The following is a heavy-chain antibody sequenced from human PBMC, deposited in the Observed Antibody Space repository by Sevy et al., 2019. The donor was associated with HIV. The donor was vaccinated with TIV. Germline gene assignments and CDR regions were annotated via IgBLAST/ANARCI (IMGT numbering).Heavy chain of an antibody. J-gene: IGHJ3*01. CDR2: VSGSGGKR. CDR3: ARRGNYYGDAFDF. D-gene: IGHD3-10*01. CDR1: GFTFGSYA. V-gene: IGHV3-23*01. Sequence: GGSLRLSCAASGFTFGSYAMSWVRQAPGKGLEWVSSVSGSGGKRYNADSVKGRFTISRDNSKNTLYLQMNSLRAEDTAVYYCARRGNYYGDAFDFWGQGTVVTVSS.